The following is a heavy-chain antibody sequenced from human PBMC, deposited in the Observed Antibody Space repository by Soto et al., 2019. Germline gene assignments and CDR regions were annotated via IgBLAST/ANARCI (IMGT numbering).Heavy chain of an antibody. CDR2: IKPDGSER. J-gene: IGHJ4*02. Sequence: LILSCTTSGFTFGGSGVNWFRQAPGKGLEWVANIKPDGSERYYVDSVKGRFTVSRDNTKNSLFLQMKRRRADKTAVYYCAGETSFYGAIVLLSFGFWGQGTLVTDS. V-gene: IGHV3-7*03. D-gene: IGHD2-8*01. CDR3: AGETSFYGAIVLLSFGF. CDR1: GFTFGGSG.